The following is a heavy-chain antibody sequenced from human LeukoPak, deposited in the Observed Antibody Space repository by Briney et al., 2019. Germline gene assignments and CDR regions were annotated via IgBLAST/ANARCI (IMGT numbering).Heavy chain of an antibody. J-gene: IGHJ4*02. Sequence: SQTLSLTCALSGDNIFGSSVAWNGIRQSPSRGLEWLGRTYYGSKLYNDYAVSVKIRITITLPTSKNPLSLQLTSVTPEDTAVYYCARGQHSAHDYWGQGTLVTVSS. CDR2: TYYGSKLYN. V-gene: IGHV6-1*01. CDR1: GDNIFGSSVA. D-gene: IGHD3-3*02. CDR3: ARGQHSAHDY.